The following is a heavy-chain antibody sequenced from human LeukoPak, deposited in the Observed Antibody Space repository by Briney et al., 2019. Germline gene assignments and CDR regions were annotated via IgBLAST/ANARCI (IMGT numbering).Heavy chain of an antibody. CDR1: GGSIRSGSHY. V-gene: IGHV4-39*02. J-gene: IGHJ4*02. Sequence: PSETLSLTCTVSGGSIRSGSHYWAWLRQPPGKGLEWIGSIYYSGSTYYNPSLENRVTISIDTSKNHFSLKLSSPSAADTSVYYCAKRDDSGGNLVDLWGQGTLVTVS. D-gene: IGHD3-22*01. CDR2: IYYSGST. CDR3: AKRDDSGGNLVDL.